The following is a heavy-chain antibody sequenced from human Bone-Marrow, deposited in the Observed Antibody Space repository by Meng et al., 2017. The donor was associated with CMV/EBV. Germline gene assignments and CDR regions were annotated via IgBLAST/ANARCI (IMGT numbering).Heavy chain of an antibody. CDR1: GYTFTGYY. V-gene: IGHV1-2*02. CDR2: INPNSGGT. J-gene: IGHJ3*02. CDR3: ARVMVVPAANDAFDI. D-gene: IGHD2-2*01. Sequence: ASVKVSCKASGYTFTGYYMHWVRQAPGQGLEWMGWINPNSGGTNYAQKFQGRVTMTRDTSISTAYMELSRLRSDDTAVYYCARVMVVPAANDAFDIWGQGTMVTVSS.